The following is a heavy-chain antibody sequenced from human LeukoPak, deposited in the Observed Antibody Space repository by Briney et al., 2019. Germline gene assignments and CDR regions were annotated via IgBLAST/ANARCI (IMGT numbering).Heavy chain of an antibody. CDR1: VFTFSTYW. D-gene: IGHD3-16*01. V-gene: IGHV3-7*01. Sequence: PGGALRLSCVDSVFTFSTYWMSWVRQAPGKGLEWVAHIKQDGSEKYYVDSVKGRFTSSRDNAKNSLYLQMNSLRAEDTAVYYCARDYGNDAFDIWGQGTMVTVSS. CDR2: IKQDGSEK. J-gene: IGHJ3*02. CDR3: ARDYGNDAFDI.